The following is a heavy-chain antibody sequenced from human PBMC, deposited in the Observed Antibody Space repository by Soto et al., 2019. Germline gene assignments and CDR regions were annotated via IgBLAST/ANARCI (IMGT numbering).Heavy chain of an antibody. D-gene: IGHD5-18*01. CDR2: IYSGGST. Sequence: EVQLVESGGGLIQPGGSLRLSCEASGFTVSSTYMSWVRQAPGKGLEWVSVIYSGGSTYYADSVKGRCTISIDNSKNKLYLQMNSLRAEDTAVDYCARSGYSDGPCDYWGQGTLVTVSS. J-gene: IGHJ4*02. V-gene: IGHV3-53*01. CDR1: GFTVSSTY. CDR3: ARSGYSDGPCDY.